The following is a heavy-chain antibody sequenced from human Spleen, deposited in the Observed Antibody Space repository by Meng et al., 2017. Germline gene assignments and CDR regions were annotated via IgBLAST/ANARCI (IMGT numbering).Heavy chain of an antibody. J-gene: IGHJ5*02. D-gene: IGHD3-22*01. CDR2: ISWNSAFI. CDR3: AKSYDSSGISNWFDP. Sequence: SLKISCAASGFTFDDYGMHWVRQAPGKGLEWVSGISWNSAFIEYADSVKGRFTVSRDNAKNSLYLQMNSLRPEDTALYYCAKSYDSSGISNWFDPWGQGTLVTVSS. V-gene: IGHV3-9*01. CDR1: GFTFDDYG.